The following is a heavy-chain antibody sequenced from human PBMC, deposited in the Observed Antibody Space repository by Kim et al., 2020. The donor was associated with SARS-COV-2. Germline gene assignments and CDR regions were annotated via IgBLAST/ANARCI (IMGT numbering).Heavy chain of an antibody. V-gene: IGHV4-59*01. CDR1: GGSISSYY. D-gene: IGHD1-26*01. CDR3: ARDHRRPGRAFDI. J-gene: IGHJ3*02. CDR2: IYYSGST. Sequence: SETLSLTCTVSGGSISSYYWSWIRQPPGKGLEWIGYIYYSGSTNYNPSLKSRVTISVDTSKNQFSLKLSSVTAADTAVYYCARDHRRPGRAFDIWGQGTMVTVSS.